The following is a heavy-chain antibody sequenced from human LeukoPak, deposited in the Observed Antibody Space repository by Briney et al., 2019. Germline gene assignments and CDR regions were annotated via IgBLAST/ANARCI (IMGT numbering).Heavy chain of an antibody. V-gene: IGHV3-48*03. D-gene: IGHD4-17*01. CDR2: ISSASYNI. J-gene: IGHJ6*03. CDR1: GFIFNNYE. Sequence: GGSLRLSCAASGFIFNNYEMSWVRQSPGKGLEWLSYISSASYNIYYADSVKGRFTISRDNAKNSLYLQMNGLRVEDTALYYCARGAEDGYYYYYMDVWGKGTTVTVSS. CDR3: ARGAEDGYYYYYMDV.